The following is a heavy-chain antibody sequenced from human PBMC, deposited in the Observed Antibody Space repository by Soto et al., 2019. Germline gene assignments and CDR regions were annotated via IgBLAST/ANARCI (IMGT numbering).Heavy chain of an antibody. CDR1: GFTFSSYW. CDR2: IKQDGSEK. V-gene: IGHV3-7*01. J-gene: IGHJ6*03. D-gene: IGHD6-13*01. CDR3: ARDKLLVSSWRYYYYYMDV. Sequence: GGSLRLSCAASGFTFSSYWMSWVRQAPGKGLEWVANIKQDGSEKYYVDSVKGRFTISRDNAKNSLYLQMNSLRAEDTAVYYCARDKLLVSSWRYYYYYMDVWGKGTTVTVSS.